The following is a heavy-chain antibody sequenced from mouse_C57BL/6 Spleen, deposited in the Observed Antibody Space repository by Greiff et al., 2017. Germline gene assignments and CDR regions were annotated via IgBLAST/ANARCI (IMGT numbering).Heavy chain of an antibody. V-gene: IGHV1-42*01. CDR1: GYSFTGDY. D-gene: IGHD1-1*01. CDR3: ARPLLLRDAMDY. J-gene: IGHJ4*01. Sequence: EVQLQQSGPELVKPGASVKISCKVSGYSFTGDYMNWVKQSPEKSLEWIGEINPSTGGNTYNQKFKAKATLTVYKSASTAYMQLKSLTSEDSAVYYCARPLLLRDAMDYWGQGTSVTVSS. CDR2: INPSTGGN.